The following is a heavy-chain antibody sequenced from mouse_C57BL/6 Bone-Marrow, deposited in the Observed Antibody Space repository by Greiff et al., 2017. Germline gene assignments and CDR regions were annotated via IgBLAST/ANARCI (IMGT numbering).Heavy chain of an antibody. V-gene: IGHV14-4*01. CDR2: IDPENGDT. CDR3: TPLPFDY. J-gene: IGHJ2*01. Sequence: VQLQQSGAELVRPGASVKLSCTASGFNIKDDYMHWVKQRPEQGLEWIGWIDPENGDTEYASKFHGKATITADTSSNTAYLQLSSLTSEDTAVYYCTPLPFDYWGQGTTLTVSS. CDR1: GFNIKDDY.